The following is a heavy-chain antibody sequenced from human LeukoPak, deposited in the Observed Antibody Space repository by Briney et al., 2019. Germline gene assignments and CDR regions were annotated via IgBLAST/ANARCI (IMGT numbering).Heavy chain of an antibody. CDR1: GFSFSNYA. CDR2: IGGSGADT. V-gene: IGHV3-23*01. Sequence: GGSLRLSCAPSGFSFSNYAMSWVRQAPGKGLEWVSSIGGSGADTYYPDSVKGRFTISRDNSKNTLFLQMNSLKDEDTAVYYCVERPGSSSSGTFEYWGQGTLVTVSS. CDR3: VERPGSSSSGTFEY. D-gene: IGHD6-6*01. J-gene: IGHJ4*02.